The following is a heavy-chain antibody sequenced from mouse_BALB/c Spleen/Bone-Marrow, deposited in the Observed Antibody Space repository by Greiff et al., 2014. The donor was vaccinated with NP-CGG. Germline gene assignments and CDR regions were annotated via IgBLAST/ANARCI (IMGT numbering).Heavy chain of an antibody. J-gene: IGHJ2*01. D-gene: IGHD1-1*01. CDR3: VRSGSSSGYFDY. Sequence: ESGGGLVQPGGSRKLSCAASGFTFSSFGMHWARQAPEKGLEWVAYISSGSSTIYYGDTVMGRFTISRDNPKNTLFLQMTSLRSEDTATYYCVRSGSSSGYFDYWGQGTTLTVSS. CDR1: GFTFSSFG. V-gene: IGHV5-17*02. CDR2: ISSGSSTI.